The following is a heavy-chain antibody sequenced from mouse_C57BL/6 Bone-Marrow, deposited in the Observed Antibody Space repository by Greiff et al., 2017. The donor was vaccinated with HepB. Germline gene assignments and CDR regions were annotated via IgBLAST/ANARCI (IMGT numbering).Heavy chain of an antibody. CDR2: IHPNSGST. V-gene: IGHV1-64*01. D-gene: IGHD1-1*01. J-gene: IGHJ3*01. Sequence: QVQLKQPGAELVKPGASVKLSCKASGYTFTSYWMHWVKQRPGQGLEWIGMIHPNSGSTNYNEKFKSKATLTVDKSSSTAYMQLSSLTSEDSAVYYCASPHYYGSSYWFAYWGQGTLVTVSA. CDR3: ASPHYYGSSYWFAY. CDR1: GYTFTSYW.